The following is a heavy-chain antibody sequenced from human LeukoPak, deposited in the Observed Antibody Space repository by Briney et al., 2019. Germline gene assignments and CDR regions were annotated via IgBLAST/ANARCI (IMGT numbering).Heavy chain of an antibody. CDR3: ARRVWAAAGRNWFDP. CDR1: GGSISSSSYY. D-gene: IGHD6-13*01. V-gene: IGHV4-39*07. CDR2: IYYSGST. J-gene: IGHJ5*02. Sequence: SETLSLTCTVSGGSISSSSYYWGWIRQPPGKGLEWIGSIYYSGSTYYNPSLKSRVTISVDTSKNQFSLKLSSVTAADTAVYYCARRVWAAAGRNWFDPWGQGTLVTVSS.